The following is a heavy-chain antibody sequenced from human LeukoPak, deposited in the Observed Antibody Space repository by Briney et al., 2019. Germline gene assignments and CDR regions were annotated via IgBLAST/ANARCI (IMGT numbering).Heavy chain of an antibody. D-gene: IGHD3-22*01. J-gene: IGHJ4*02. Sequence: GGSLRLSCAASGFTFSDYQMSWVRQAPGKGLEWVSAISGSGGSTYYADPVKGRFTISRDNSKNTPYLQMNSLRAEDTAVYYCAKDRHTRYYYDSSGYSRGFDYWGQGTLVTVSS. CDR1: GFTFSDYQ. V-gene: IGHV3-23*01. CDR2: ISGSGGST. CDR3: AKDRHTRYYYDSSGYSRGFDY.